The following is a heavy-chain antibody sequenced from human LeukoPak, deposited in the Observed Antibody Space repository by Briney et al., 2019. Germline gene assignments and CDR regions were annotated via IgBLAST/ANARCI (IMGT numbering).Heavy chain of an antibody. D-gene: IGHD3-9*01. J-gene: IGHJ1*01. Sequence: ASVEVSCKASGGTFSSYAISWVRQAPGQGLEWMGRIIPIPGIANYARKFQGRVTITADKSTSTAYMELSSLRSEDTAVYYCARAPYDILTGYYREYFQHWGQGTLVTVSS. CDR1: GGTFSSYA. V-gene: IGHV1-69*04. CDR2: IIPIPGIA. CDR3: ARAPYDILTGYYREYFQH.